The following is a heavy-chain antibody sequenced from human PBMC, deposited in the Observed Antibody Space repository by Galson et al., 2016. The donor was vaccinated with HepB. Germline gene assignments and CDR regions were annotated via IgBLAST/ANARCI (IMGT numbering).Heavy chain of an antibody. CDR1: GASIRDYY. CDR3: GRNGYNNPAGFDP. CDR2: IYYTGRS. V-gene: IGHV4-59*01. D-gene: IGHD3-10*01. Sequence: SETLSLTCTVSGASIRDYYWSWVRQTPEKGLEWIAYIYYTGRSDYSPSLKSRVTISVDTSNNQFSLKLNSVTAADTAGYYCGRNGYNNPAGFDPWGPGILVTVSS. J-gene: IGHJ5*02.